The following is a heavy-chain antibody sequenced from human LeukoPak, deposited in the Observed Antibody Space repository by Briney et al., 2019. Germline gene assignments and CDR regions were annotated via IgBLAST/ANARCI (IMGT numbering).Heavy chain of an antibody. CDR1: GGSFSGYY. J-gene: IGHJ4*02. V-gene: IGHV4-34*01. CDR3: ARDPSDYGDYLFDY. CDR2: INHSGST. D-gene: IGHD4-17*01. Sequence: KPSETLSLTCAVYGGSFSGYYWSWIRQPPGKGLEWIGEINHSGSTNYNPSLKSRVTISVDTSKNQFSLKLSSVTAADTAVYYCARDPSDYGDYLFDYWGQGTLVTVSS.